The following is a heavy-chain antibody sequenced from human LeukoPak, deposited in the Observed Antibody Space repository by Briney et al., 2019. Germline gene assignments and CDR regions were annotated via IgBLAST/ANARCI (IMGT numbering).Heavy chain of an antibody. CDR3: ARTPGGSGNLFDY. J-gene: IGHJ4*02. V-gene: IGHV3-53*01. CDR1: GFTFSSDY. Sequence: GGSLRLSCAASGFTFSSDYMSWVRQAPGKGLEWVSIIYSAGSTYSADSVKGRSTISRDNSKTPLHLQINSLRAEATAVYYCARTPGGSGNLFDYWGQGTLVTASS. D-gene: IGHD3-10*01. CDR2: IYSAGST.